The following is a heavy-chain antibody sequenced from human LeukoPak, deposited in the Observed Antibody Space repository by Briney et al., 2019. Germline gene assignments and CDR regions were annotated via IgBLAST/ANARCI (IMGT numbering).Heavy chain of an antibody. Sequence: GGSLRLSCSASGFTFSSYSMNWVRQAPGKGLEWVSSISSSSSYIYYAVSVKGRFTISRDNAKNSLYLQMNSLRAEDTAVYYCADSSSFDYWGQGALVTVSS. D-gene: IGHD6-13*01. J-gene: IGHJ4*02. V-gene: IGHV3-21*01. CDR2: ISSSSSYI. CDR1: GFTFSSYS. CDR3: ADSSSFDY.